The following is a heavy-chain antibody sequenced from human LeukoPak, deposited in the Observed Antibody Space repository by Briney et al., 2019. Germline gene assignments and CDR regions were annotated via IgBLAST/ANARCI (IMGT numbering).Heavy chain of an antibody. CDR2: ISSSGSTI. CDR3: ARAAIAAAGEYYFDY. J-gene: IGHJ4*02. Sequence: GGSLRLSCAASGFTFSDYYMSWIRQAPGKGLEWVSYISSSGSTIYYADSVKGRFTISRDSAKNSLYLQMNSLRAEDTAVYYCARAAIAAAGEYYFDYWGQGTLVTVSS. CDR1: GFTFSDYY. V-gene: IGHV3-11*01. D-gene: IGHD6-13*01.